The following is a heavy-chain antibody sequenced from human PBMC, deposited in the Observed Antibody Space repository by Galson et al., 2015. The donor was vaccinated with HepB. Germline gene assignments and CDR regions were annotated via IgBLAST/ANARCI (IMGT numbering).Heavy chain of an antibody. J-gene: IGHJ6*02. Sequence: SLRLSCAASGFTFSSYAMHWVRQAPGKGLEWVAVISHDGSNKYYADSVKGRFTISRDNSKNTLYLQMNSLRAEDTAVYYCARDYASSWYFNHYYGMDVWGQGTTVTVSS. CDR2: ISHDGSNK. D-gene: IGHD6-13*01. CDR3: ARDYASSWYFNHYYGMDV. CDR1: GFTFSSYA. V-gene: IGHV3-30*04.